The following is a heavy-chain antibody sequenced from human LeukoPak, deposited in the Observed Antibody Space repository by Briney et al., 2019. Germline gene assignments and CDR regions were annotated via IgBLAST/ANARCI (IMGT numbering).Heavy chain of an antibody. D-gene: IGHD3-16*02. V-gene: IGHV4-34*01. Sequence: SETLSLTCAVYGGSFSGYYWSWTRQPPGKGLEWIGEINHSGSTNYNPSLKSRVTISVDRSKNQFSLKLSSVTAADTAVYYCAREFAGYLDYWGQGTLVTVSS. CDR2: INHSGST. CDR3: AREFAGYLDY. J-gene: IGHJ4*02. CDR1: GGSFSGYY.